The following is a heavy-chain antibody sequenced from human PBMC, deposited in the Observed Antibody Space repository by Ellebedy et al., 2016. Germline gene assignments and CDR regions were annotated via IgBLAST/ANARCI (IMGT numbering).Heavy chain of an antibody. Sequence: SETLSLXXTVSGGSISTGGYYWSWMRQHPGKGLEWIGYIYYSGSTYYNPSLKSRVTISVDVSKNQFSLKLSSVTAADTAVYYCARDRIILWFGESSTGYGMDVWGQGTTVTVSS. CDR1: GGSISTGGYY. J-gene: IGHJ6*02. V-gene: IGHV4-31*03. D-gene: IGHD3-10*01. CDR3: ARDRIILWFGESSTGYGMDV. CDR2: IYYSGST.